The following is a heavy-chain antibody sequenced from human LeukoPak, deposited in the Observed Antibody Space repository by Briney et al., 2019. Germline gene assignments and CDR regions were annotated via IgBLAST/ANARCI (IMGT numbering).Heavy chain of an antibody. D-gene: IGHD3-10*02. J-gene: IGHJ6*04. Sequence: GGSLRHSCAASGFTFSSYEMNWVRQAPGNGPEWVANIKEDESEKNYVDSVKGRFTISRDNAKNSLYLQMNSLRAEDTAVYYCAELGITMIGGVWGKGTTVTISS. CDR2: IKEDESEK. CDR3: AELGITMIGGV. V-gene: IGHV3-7*01. CDR1: GFTFSSYE.